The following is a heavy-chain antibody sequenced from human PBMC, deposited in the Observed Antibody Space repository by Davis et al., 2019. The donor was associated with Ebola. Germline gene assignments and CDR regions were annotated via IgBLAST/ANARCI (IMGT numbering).Heavy chain of an antibody. J-gene: IGHJ4*02. CDR3: GRDRTRNSIDY. V-gene: IGHV3-23*01. CDR2: ISGSGGST. D-gene: IGHD2/OR15-2a*01. Sequence: GESLKISCAASGFTFSSYTMSWVRQAPGKGLEWVSAISGSGGSTYYADSVKGRFTISRDNSKNTLFLQMNSLRAEDTAVYFCGRDRTRNSIDYWGQGTLVTVSS. CDR1: GFTFSSYT.